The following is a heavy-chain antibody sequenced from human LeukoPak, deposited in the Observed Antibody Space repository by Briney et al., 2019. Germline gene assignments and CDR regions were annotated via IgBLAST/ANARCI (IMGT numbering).Heavy chain of an antibody. D-gene: IGHD3-10*01. CDR2: ISTGGST. J-gene: IGHJ3*02. Sequence: PGGSLRLSCAASGLTVSRHYMTWVRQAPGKGLEWLSVISTGGSTNYADSVKGRFTISRDNSKNTLYLQMNSLRAEDTAVYYCAKDLPPYGSGTGDAFDIWGQGTMVTVSS. CDR1: GLTVSRHY. V-gene: IGHV3-53*05. CDR3: AKDLPPYGSGTGDAFDI.